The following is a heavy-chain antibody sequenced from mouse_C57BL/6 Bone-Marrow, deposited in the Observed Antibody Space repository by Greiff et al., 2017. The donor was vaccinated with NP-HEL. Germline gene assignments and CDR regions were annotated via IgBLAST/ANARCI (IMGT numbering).Heavy chain of an antibody. CDR1: GFTFSSYT. CDR2: ISGGGGNT. Sequence: EVQGVESGGGLVKPGGSLKLSCAASGFTFSSYTMSWVRQTPEKRLEWVATISGGGGNTYYPDSVKGRFTISRDNAKNTLYLQMSSLRSEDTALYYCARLPDVYYPYYAMDYWGQGTSLTVSS. D-gene: IGHD2-3*01. J-gene: IGHJ4*01. CDR3: ARLPDVYYPYYAMDY. V-gene: IGHV5-9*01.